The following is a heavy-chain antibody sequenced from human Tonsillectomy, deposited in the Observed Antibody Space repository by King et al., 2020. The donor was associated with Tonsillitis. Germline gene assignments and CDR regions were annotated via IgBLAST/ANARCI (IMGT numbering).Heavy chain of an antibody. CDR3: ARHLGGNYYFDF. J-gene: IGHJ4*02. CDR1: GGSISSSSYY. CDR2: ILFSGST. D-gene: IGHD4-23*01. V-gene: IGHV4-39*01. Sequence: QLQESGPGLVKPSETLSLTCTVSGGSISSSSYYWGLVRQPPGQGLEWIGSILFSGSTYYNPASASRVTISVDTSKSQFSLKLSSVTAADTAVYYCARHLGGNYYFDFWGQGTLVTVSS.